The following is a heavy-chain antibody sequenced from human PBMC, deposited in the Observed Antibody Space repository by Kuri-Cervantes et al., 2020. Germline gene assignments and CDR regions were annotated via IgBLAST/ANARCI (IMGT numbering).Heavy chain of an antibody. Sequence: LRLSCTVSGGSISSGDYYWSWIRQPPGKGLEWIGYIYYSGSTYYNPSLKSRVTISVDKSKNQFSLKLSSVTAADTAVYYCARDPLGYSYGYYFDYWGQGTLVTVSS. J-gene: IGHJ4*02. CDR3: ARDPLGYSYGYYFDY. CDR1: GGSISSGDYY. CDR2: IYYSGST. V-gene: IGHV4-30-4*01. D-gene: IGHD5-18*01.